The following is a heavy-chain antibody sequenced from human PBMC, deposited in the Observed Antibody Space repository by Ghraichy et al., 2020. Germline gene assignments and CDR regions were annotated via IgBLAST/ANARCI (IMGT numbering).Heavy chain of an antibody. V-gene: IGHV3-30-3*01. J-gene: IGHJ6*02. CDR2: ISYDGSNK. CDR1: GFTFSSYA. CDR3: ARDKGYYDSSGSRRSYYYYYYGMDV. Sequence: GGSLRLSCAASGFTFSSYAMHWVRQAPGKGLEWVAVISYDGSNKYYADSVKGRFTISRDNSKNTLYLQMNSLRAEDTAVYYCARDKGYYDSSGSRRSYYYYYYGMDVWGQGTTVTVSS. D-gene: IGHD3-22*01.